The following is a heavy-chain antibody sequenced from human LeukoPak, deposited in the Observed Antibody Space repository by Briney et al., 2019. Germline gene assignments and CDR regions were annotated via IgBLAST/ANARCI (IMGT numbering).Heavy chain of an antibody. J-gene: IGHJ4*02. CDR1: GYTFTGYY. Sequence: ASVKVSCKASGYTFTGYYMHWVRQAPGQGLEWMGWINPNSGGTNYAQKFQGRVTMTRDTSISTAYMELSSLRSEDTAVYYCARLTGSGYYSIDYWGQGTLVTVSS. V-gene: IGHV1-2*02. CDR3: ARLTGSGYYSIDY. D-gene: IGHD3-22*01. CDR2: INPNSGGT.